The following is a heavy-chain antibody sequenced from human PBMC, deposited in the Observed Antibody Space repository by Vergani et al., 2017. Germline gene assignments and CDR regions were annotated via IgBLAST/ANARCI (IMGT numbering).Heavy chain of an antibody. CDR2: INHSGST. CDR3: ASAGLRAAAGTGWFDP. D-gene: IGHD6-13*01. Sequence: VQLQQWGAGLLKPSETLSLTCAVYGGSFSGYYWSWIRQPPGKGLEWIGEINHSGSTNYNPSLKSRVTISVDTSKNQFSLKLSSVTAADTAVYYCASAGLRAAAGTGWFDPWGQGTLVTVSS. CDR1: GGSFSGYY. J-gene: IGHJ5*02. V-gene: IGHV4-34*01.